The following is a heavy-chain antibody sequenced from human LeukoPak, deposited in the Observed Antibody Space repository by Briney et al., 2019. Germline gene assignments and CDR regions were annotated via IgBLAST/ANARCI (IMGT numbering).Heavy chain of an antibody. CDR1: GFTVSSNS. J-gene: IGHJ4*02. D-gene: IGHD2-8*02. CDR2: IYSDNT. CDR3: ATYRQVLLPFES. Sequence: GGSLRLSCTVSGFTVSSNSMSWVRQAPGKGLEWVSFIYSDNTHYSDSVKGRFTISRDNSKSTLSLQMNSLRAEDTAIYYCATYRQVLLPFESWGQGTLVTVSS. V-gene: IGHV3-53*01.